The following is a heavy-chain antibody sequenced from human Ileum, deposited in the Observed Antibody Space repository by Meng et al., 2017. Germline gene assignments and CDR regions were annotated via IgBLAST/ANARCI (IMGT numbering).Heavy chain of an antibody. J-gene: IGHJ4*02. V-gene: IGHV6-1*01. CDR1: GESLFNNSAT. CDR3: AREAHLAAFGH. D-gene: IGHD6-25*01. CDR2: TYYRSKWYN. Sequence: QVRREQSWPGCVMPSHTRAHPCAISGESLFNNSATWNWVRQSPSRGLEGMGRTYYRSKWYNDYALSVNSRITVNPDTSKNQISLQLNSVTPDDTAVYYCAREAHLAAFGHWGQGTLVTVSS.